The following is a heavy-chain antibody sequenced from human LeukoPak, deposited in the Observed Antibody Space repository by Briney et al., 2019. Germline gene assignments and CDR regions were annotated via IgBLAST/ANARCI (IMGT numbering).Heavy chain of an antibody. CDR1: GYTFTGYY. Sequence: ASVKVSCKASGYTFTGYYIHWVRQAPGQGLEWMGWINPNTGVTDYAQKFQGRVTMTRDTSISTAYMELSRLTSVDTAVYYCARKNPFDYWGQGTLVTVSS. V-gene: IGHV1-2*02. CDR3: ARKNPFDY. CDR2: INPNTGVT. J-gene: IGHJ4*02.